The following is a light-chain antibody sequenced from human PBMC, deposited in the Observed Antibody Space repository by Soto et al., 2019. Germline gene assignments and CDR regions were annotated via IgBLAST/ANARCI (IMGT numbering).Light chain of an antibody. CDR3: QQYDNLPLT. CDR1: QAISNY. J-gene: IGKJ4*01. Sequence: DIQMTQSPSSLSASVGDRVNITCQAIQAISNYLNWYQQKPGKAPKLLIYDASNSETGVPSRFIRSESGTDFTFTISSLQPEDIATYYCQQYDNLPLTFGGGTKVEIK. CDR2: DAS. V-gene: IGKV1-33*01.